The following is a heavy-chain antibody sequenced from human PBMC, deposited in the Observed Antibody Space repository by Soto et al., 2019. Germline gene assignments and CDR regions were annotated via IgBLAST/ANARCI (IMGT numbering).Heavy chain of an antibody. D-gene: IGHD6-13*01. CDR3: ARDQGIASSGPFDY. V-gene: IGHV4-59*01. CDR1: GDSISNYY. CDR2: IYHSGNT. J-gene: IGHJ4*02. Sequence: PSETLSLTCTVSGDSISNYYWSWIRQAPGKGLEWISFIYHSGNTNYNPSLKSRVTMSIDTSKSQFSLKLNSVTAADTAVYYCARDQGIASSGPFDYWGPGTLVTVSS.